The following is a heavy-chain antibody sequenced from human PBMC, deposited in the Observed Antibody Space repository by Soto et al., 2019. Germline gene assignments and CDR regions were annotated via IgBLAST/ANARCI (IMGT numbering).Heavy chain of an antibody. CDR1: GFTFSSCA. V-gene: IGHV3-23*01. D-gene: IGHD2-8*01. CDR2: ISGGGGST. J-gene: IGHJ4*02. Sequence: GGSLRLSCAASGFTFSSCAMSWVRQAPGKGLEWVSAISGGGGSTYYADSVKGRFTISRDNSKNTLYLQMNSLRAEDTAVYYCAKDEAYCTNVVFYRAIDYWGQGPLVTVS. CDR3: AKDEAYCTNVVFYRAIDY.